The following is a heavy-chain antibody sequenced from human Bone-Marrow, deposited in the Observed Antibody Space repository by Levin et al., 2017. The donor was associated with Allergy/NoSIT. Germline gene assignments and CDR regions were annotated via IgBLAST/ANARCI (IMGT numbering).Heavy chain of an antibody. CDR2: IKQDGSEK. D-gene: IGHD5-18*01. CDR3: ARVGIQLWLGVAFDI. J-gene: IGHJ3*02. CDR1: GFTFSSYW. Sequence: GESLKISCAASGFTFSSYWMSWVRQAPGKGLEWVANIKQDGSEKYYVDSVKGRFTISRDNAKNSLYLQMNSLRAEDTAVYYCARVGIQLWLGVAFDIWGQGTMVTVSS. V-gene: IGHV3-7*01.